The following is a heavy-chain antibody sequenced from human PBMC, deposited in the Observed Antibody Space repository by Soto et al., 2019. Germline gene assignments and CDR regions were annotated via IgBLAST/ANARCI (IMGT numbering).Heavy chain of an antibody. CDR2: IYPGDSDT. V-gene: IGHV5-51*01. CDR3: DTGGVVVTANYYYYGMDV. J-gene: IGHJ6*02. Sequence: PXEXLKISCKGSGYXFTSYWIGWVRHMPGKGLELMGIIYPGDSDTRYSPSFQGKVNISADKSISTAYLQWSSLKASDTAMYYCDTGGVVVTANYYYYGMDVWGQGTTVPVSS. CDR1: GYXFTSYW. D-gene: IGHD2-21*02.